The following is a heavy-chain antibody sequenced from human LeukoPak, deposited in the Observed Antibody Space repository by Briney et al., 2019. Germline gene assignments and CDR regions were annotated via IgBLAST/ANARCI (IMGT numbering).Heavy chain of an antibody. V-gene: IGHV1-69*02. J-gene: IGHJ4*02. CDR1: GGTFSSYT. Sequence: ASVKVSCKASGGTFSSYTISWVRQAPGQGLEWMGRIIPILGIANYAQKFQGRVTITADKSTSTAYMELRSLRSDDTAVYYCARGYYDSSGYYGYWGQGTLATVSS. CDR2: IIPILGIA. D-gene: IGHD3-22*01. CDR3: ARGYYDSSGYYGY.